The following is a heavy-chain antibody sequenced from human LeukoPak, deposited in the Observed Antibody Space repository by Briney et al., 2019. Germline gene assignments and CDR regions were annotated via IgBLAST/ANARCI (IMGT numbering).Heavy chain of an antibody. Sequence: PGGSLRLSCAASGFTFSSYEMNWVRQAPGKGLEWVSHISSSGSTIYYADSVKGRFTISRDNSKNTLYLQMNSLRAEDTAVYYCAKRGGVRGVNYYYYYYMDVWGKGTTVTISS. V-gene: IGHV3-48*03. CDR3: AKRGGVRGVNYYYYYYMDV. CDR2: ISSSGSTI. CDR1: GFTFSSYE. J-gene: IGHJ6*03. D-gene: IGHD3-10*01.